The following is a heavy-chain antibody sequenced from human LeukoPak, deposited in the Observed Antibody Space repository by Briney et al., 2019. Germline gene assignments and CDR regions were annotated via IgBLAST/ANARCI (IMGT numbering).Heavy chain of an antibody. J-gene: IGHJ4*02. D-gene: IGHD6-6*01. CDR1: GFSISNSA. CDR2: IVASSGST. V-gene: IGHV3-23*01. CDR3: AREESIAALPV. Sequence: PGGSLRLSCAASGFSISNSAMSWVRQAPGKGLEWVSLIVASSGSTFYADSVKGRFTISRDNSKNTLYLQMNSLRAEDTAVYYCAREESIAALPVWGQGTLVTVSS.